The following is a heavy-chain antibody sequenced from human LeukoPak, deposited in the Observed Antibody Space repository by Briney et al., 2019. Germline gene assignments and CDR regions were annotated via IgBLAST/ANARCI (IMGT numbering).Heavy chain of an antibody. V-gene: IGHV3-30*03. CDR1: GFTFSNYG. J-gene: IGHJ5*02. D-gene: IGHD3-10*01. Sequence: GGSLRLSCAASGFTFSNYGMHWVRQAPGKGLEWVAVISYEGSTKYYGDSVKGRFTISRDNSKNTLYLQMSSLRAEDTAVYYCARGAYGSGSYGDNWFDPWGQGTLVTVSS. CDR2: ISYEGSTK. CDR3: ARGAYGSGSYGDNWFDP.